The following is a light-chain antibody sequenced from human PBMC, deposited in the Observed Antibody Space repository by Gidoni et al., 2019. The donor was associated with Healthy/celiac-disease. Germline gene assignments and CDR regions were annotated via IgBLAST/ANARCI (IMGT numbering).Light chain of an antibody. CDR1: QSISSY. Sequence: DIQMTPPPSSLSASVGDRVTITSRASQSISSYLNWYQQKPGKAPKLLIYAASSLQSGVPSRFSGSGSGTDFTLTISSLQPEDFATYYCQQSYSTPPTFGGGTKVEIK. CDR2: AAS. CDR3: QQSYSTPPT. J-gene: IGKJ4*02. V-gene: IGKV1-39*01.